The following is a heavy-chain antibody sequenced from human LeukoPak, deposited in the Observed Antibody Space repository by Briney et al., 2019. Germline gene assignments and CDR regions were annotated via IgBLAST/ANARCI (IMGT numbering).Heavy chain of an antibody. V-gene: IGHV3-7*01. D-gene: IGHD2-21*01. Sequence: GGSLRLSCAASGFTFSSHWMSWVRQVPGKGLAWVANINRDGSEEYYVDSVKGRVTISRDNAKNSLYLQMNSLRADDTAVYYCVRVLIVGSRSIFEHWGQGTLITVSS. CDR1: GFTFSSHW. CDR3: VRVLIVGSRSIFEH. J-gene: IGHJ4*02. CDR2: INRDGSEE.